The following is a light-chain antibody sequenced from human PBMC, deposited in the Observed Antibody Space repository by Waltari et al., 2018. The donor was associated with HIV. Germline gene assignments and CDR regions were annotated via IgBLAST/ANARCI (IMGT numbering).Light chain of an antibody. CDR1: PSSIGSNT. CDR2: SDN. V-gene: IGLV1-44*01. J-gene: IGLJ2*01. Sequence: QSVLTQPPSASGTPGQPVTISCSGSPSSIGSNTVNWYQHLPGRAPNLLIYSDNQRPSGVPDRFSGSKSGTSASLAISGLQSEDEADYSCAAWDDSLNGVVFGGGTKLTVL. CDR3: AAWDDSLNGVV.